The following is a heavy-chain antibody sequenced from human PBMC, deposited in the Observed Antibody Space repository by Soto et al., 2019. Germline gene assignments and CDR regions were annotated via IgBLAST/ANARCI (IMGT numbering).Heavy chain of an antibody. CDR1: GFSLSTSGVG. D-gene: IGHD6-13*01. V-gene: IGHV2-5*02. CDR3: AHSIIGAAGNWFDP. J-gene: IGHJ5*02. CDR2: IYWDDDN. Sequence: QITLKESGPTLVKPTQTLTLTCTFSGFSLSTSGVGVGWIRQPPGKALEWLAVIYWDDDNRYSPSLKSRLTIAKDTSKNQVVLIMTNMDPADTATYYCAHSIIGAAGNWFDPWGQGTLVTVSS.